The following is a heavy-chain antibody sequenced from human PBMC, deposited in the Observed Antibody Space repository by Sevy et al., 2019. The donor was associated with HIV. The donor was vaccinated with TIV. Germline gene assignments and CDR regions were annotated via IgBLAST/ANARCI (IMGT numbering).Heavy chain of an antibody. J-gene: IGHJ4*02. Sequence: GGSLRLSCEASGFTFTRYAFHWVRQAPGKGLEWVAVVSKEGTNKYYADSVKGRFTISRDNSRNTLYLQMQSLRADDTAVYFCAREPHSVPHWGSVDSWGQGTLVTVSS. V-gene: IGHV3-30-3*01. CDR3: AREPHSVPHWGSVDS. CDR1: GFTFTRYA. D-gene: IGHD3-16*01. CDR2: VSKEGTNK.